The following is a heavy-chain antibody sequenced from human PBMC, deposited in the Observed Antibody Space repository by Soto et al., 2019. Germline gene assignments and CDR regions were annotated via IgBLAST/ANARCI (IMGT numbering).Heavy chain of an antibody. CDR2: IHHDGST. CDR1: GGSISSTTW. D-gene: IGHD3-22*01. Sequence: PSETLSLTCAVSGGSISSTTWWSWVRQPPGKGLEWIGEIHHDGSTNYNPSLNSRVSISVDKSKNQFSLKLNSVNAADTADYYCARTSYYDSTGYYNLDVWGPGTTVTVSS. CDR3: ARTSYYDSTGYYNLDV. J-gene: IGHJ6*02. V-gene: IGHV4-4*02.